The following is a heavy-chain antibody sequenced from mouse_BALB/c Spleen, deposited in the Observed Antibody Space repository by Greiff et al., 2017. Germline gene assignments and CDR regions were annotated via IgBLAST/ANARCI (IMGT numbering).Heavy chain of an antibody. Sequence: QVQLQQSGAELVRPGVSVKISCKGSGYTFTDCALHWVKQSHAKSLEWIGVISTYYGDASYNQKFKGKATMTVDKSSSTAYMELARLTSEDSAIYYCARGYDGYFDVWGAGTTVTVSS. D-gene: IGHD2-2*01. J-gene: IGHJ1*01. CDR2: ISTYYGDA. CDR1: GYTFTDCA. CDR3: ARGYDGYFDV. V-gene: IGHV1S137*01.